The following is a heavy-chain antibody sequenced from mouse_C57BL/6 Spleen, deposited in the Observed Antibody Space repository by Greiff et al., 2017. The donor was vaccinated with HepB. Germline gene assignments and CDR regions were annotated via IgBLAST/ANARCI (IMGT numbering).Heavy chain of an antibody. Sequence: VQLKESGAELARPGASVKLSCKASGYTFTSYGISWVKQRTGQGLEWIGEIYPRSGNTYYNEKFKGKATLTADKSSSTAYMELRSLTSEDSAVYFCARSETGTSWYFDVWGTGTTVTVSS. CDR1: GYTFTSYG. V-gene: IGHV1-81*01. D-gene: IGHD4-1*01. CDR2: IYPRSGNT. CDR3: ARSETGTSWYFDV. J-gene: IGHJ1*03.